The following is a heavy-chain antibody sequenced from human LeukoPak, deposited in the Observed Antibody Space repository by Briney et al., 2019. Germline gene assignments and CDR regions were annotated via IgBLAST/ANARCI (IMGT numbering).Heavy chain of an antibody. D-gene: IGHD6-13*01. CDR2: MNPNSGNT. Sequence: EASVKVSCKASGYTFTSYHINWVRQATGQGLEWMGWMNPNSGNTGYAQKFQGRVTMTRNTSISTAYMELSSLRSEDTAVYYCARGSIAAAGTGWFDPWGQGTLVTVSS. CDR3: ARGSIAAAGTGWFDP. CDR1: GYTFTSYH. J-gene: IGHJ5*02. V-gene: IGHV1-8*01.